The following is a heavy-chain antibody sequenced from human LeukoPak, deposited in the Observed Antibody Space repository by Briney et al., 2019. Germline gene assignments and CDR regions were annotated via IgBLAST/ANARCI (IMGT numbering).Heavy chain of an antibody. CDR2: IKFDGSST. CDR1: GFTFSSYW. J-gene: IGHJ4*02. D-gene: IGHD6-19*01. V-gene: IGHV3-74*01. Sequence: PGGSLRLSCATSGFTFSSYWMHWVRQAPGKGLVWVSRIKFDGSSTSYADSVKGRFTISRDNAKNTLYLQMNSLRAEDTAVYYCAKGRGRGSDPFDYWGQGTLVTVSS. CDR3: AKGRGRGSDPFDY.